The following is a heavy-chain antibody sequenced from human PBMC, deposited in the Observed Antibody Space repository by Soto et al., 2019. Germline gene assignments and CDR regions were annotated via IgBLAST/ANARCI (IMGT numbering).Heavy chain of an antibody. CDR2: IYYIGTT. J-gene: IGHJ6*02. V-gene: IGHV4-59*01. D-gene: IGHD1-1*01. CDR3: ARDLRGAGTSGYYGMDV. Sequence: SETLSLTCTVSGDSISRYDWSWVRQPPGKTLEWIGYIYYIGTTTYDPSLKSRVTISVDRSTNHFSLELSSVTAADTAVYYCARDLRGAGTSGYYGMDVWVQGTTVT. CDR1: GDSISRYD.